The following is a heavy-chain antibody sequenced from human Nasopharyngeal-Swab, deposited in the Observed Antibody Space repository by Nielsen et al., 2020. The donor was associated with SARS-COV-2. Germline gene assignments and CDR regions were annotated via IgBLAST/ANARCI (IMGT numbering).Heavy chain of an antibody. D-gene: IGHD2-15*01. V-gene: IGHV3-23*01. Sequence: WIRQPPGKGLEWVSAISGSDGSTYYADSVKGRFTISRDNSKNTLYLQMNSLRAEDTAVYYCARAKVVVVAASDYWGQGTLVTVSS. J-gene: IGHJ4*02. CDR3: ARAKVVVVAASDY. CDR2: ISGSDGST.